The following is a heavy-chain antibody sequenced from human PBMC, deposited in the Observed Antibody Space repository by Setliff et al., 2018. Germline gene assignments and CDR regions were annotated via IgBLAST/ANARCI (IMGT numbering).Heavy chain of an antibody. V-gene: IGHV3-21*04. J-gene: IGHJ5*02. CDR2: ISSSSTYI. CDR1: GFTFNKYW. D-gene: IGHD4-17*01. Sequence: SLKISCAASGFTFNKYWMTWVRQAPGKGLEWVTAISSSSTYIFYADSVKGRFTISRDNSRNSLYLQMNSLRVEDTASYYCARDPNGDYVGAFDPWGQGILVTVSS. CDR3: ARDPNGDYVGAFDP.